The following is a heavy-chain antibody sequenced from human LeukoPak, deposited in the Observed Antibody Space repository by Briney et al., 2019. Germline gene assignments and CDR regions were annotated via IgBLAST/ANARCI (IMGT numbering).Heavy chain of an antibody. CDR3: ARSRGYCSSTSCYSGNNWFDP. Sequence: ASVKVSCKASGYSFTSNVISWVRQAPGQGLEWMGWISAYNGNTNYAQKLQGRVTMTTDTSTSTAYMELRSLRSDDTAVYYCARSRGYCSSTSCYSGNNWFDPWGQGTLVTVSS. J-gene: IGHJ5*02. V-gene: IGHV1-18*01. CDR2: ISAYNGNT. D-gene: IGHD2-2*01. CDR1: GYSFTSNV.